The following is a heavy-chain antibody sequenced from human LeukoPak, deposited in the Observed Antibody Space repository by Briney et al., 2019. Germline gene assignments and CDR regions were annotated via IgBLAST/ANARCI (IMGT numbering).Heavy chain of an antibody. CDR3: ARGPLHAWFDP. D-gene: IGHD2-15*01. CDR1: GFTFSSYA. CDR2: INHSGST. J-gene: IGHJ5*02. Sequence: PGGSLRLSCAASGFTFSSYAMSWVRQAPGKGLEWIGEINHSGSTNYNPSLKSRVTISVDTSKNQFSLKLSSVTAADTAVYYCARGPLHAWFDPWGQGTLVTVSS. V-gene: IGHV4-34*01.